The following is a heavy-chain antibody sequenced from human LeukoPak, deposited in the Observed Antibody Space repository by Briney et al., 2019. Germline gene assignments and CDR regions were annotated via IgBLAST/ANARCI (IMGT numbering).Heavy chain of an antibody. V-gene: IGHV3-73*01. CDR2: IRGAGYSDAP. CDR1: GFRFSCSA. Sequence: PGGSLKLSCAASGFRFSCSAIHWVRHAPGKRQESVGRIRGAGYSDAPAYVASVRGRFTISRDDSKSTAYLQMNSLKAEDTAVYYCTVPASGGNWFDPWGPGTLVTVSS. CDR3: TVPASGGNWFDP. J-gene: IGHJ5*02. D-gene: IGHD2-2*01.